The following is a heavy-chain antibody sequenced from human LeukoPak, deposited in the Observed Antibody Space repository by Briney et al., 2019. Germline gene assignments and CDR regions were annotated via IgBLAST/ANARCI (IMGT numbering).Heavy chain of an antibody. Sequence: GGSLRLSCAVSGFTFSGYWMGWVRQAPGKGLEWVANINQDGAEKYYVDSVRGRFTISRDNAKNSLYLQMNSLRAEDTAVYYCAREWTSTVVFDYWGQGTLVTVSS. CDR2: INQDGAEK. V-gene: IGHV3-7*01. CDR3: AREWTSTVVFDY. D-gene: IGHD4-23*01. CDR1: GFTFSGYW. J-gene: IGHJ4*02.